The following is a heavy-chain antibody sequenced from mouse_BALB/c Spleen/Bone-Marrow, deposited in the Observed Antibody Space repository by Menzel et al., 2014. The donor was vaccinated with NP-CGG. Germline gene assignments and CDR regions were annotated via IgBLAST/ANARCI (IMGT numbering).Heavy chain of an antibody. D-gene: IGHD2-4*01. J-gene: IGHJ3*01. CDR1: GFSFSNYG. CDR2: ISGDGRYT. CDR3: ARHAYYDQTEVSFVC. V-gene: IGHV5-9-2*01. Sequence: EVKLVESGGGLVKSGGSLKLSCAASGFSFSNYGMSWLRQTPEKRLEWVATISGDGRYTFYSDSVKGRFTISRDNAKNNLYLQLSGLRSEDTALYYCARHAYYDQTEVSFVCWGQGTLVTVPA.